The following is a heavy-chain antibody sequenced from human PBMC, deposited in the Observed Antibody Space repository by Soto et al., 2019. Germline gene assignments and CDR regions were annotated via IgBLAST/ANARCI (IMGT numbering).Heavy chain of an antibody. Sequence: GGSLRLSCAASGFTFSSYSMNWVRQAPGKGLEWVSSISSSSSYIYYTDSVKGRFTISRDNAKNSLYLQMNSLRAEDTAVYYCARGPPTNSISFWLSPTDYWGQGTLVTVSS. D-gene: IGHD6-6*01. CDR3: ARGPPTNSISFWLSPTDY. CDR2: ISSSSSYI. V-gene: IGHV3-21*01. CDR1: GFTFSSYS. J-gene: IGHJ4*02.